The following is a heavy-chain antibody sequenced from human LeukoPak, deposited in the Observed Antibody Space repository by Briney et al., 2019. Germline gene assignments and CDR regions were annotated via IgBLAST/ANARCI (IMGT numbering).Heavy chain of an antibody. CDR1: GFTVSNNY. D-gene: IGHD3-10*01. J-gene: IGHJ4*02. Sequence: QAGGSLRLSCAASGFTVSNNYMSWVRQAPGKGLEWVSVIYTDGSTYYADSVKGRFTTSRDNSKNTLYLQMNSLRAEDTAVYYCAKGSETYFPYYFDYWGQGSLVTVSS. CDR2: IYTDGST. CDR3: AKGSETYFPYYFDY. V-gene: IGHV3-53*05.